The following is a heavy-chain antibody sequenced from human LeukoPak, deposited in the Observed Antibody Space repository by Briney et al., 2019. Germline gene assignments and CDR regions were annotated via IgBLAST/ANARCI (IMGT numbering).Heavy chain of an antibody. CDR3: AKDREGGSYPFDY. Sequence: GGTLRLSCTASGFTFSSYGMNWVRQAPGKGLEWVSGISGSGGTTYYADSVKGRFSISRDNSKNTLYLQMNSLRAEDTAIYYCAKDREGGSYPFDYWGQGTLVTVSS. D-gene: IGHD1-26*01. J-gene: IGHJ4*02. CDR1: GFTFSSYG. CDR2: ISGSGGTT. V-gene: IGHV3-23*01.